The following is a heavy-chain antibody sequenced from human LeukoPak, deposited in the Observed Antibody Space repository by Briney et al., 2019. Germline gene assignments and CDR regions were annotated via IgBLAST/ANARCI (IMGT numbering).Heavy chain of an antibody. Sequence: GGSLRLSCAASGFTSSSYAMGWVPQAPGGGLGWVSGISGSGGATYYADSVKGRFTSSRDNSKNTLYLQMNSLRAEDTAVYYCAKNLRSADNPMGYGMDVWGQGTTVTVSS. J-gene: IGHJ6*02. V-gene: IGHV3-23*01. CDR1: GFTSSSYA. CDR3: AKNLRSADNPMGYGMDV. D-gene: IGHD1-14*01. CDR2: ISGSGGAT.